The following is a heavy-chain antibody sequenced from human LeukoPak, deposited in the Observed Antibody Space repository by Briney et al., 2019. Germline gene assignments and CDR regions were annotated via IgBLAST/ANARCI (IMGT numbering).Heavy chain of an antibody. CDR1: GFTFSMYW. CDR3: AIWYGDYSVGGFDP. D-gene: IGHD4-17*01. V-gene: IGHV1-24*01. CDR2: FDPEDGET. Sequence: GGSLRLSCAASGFTFSMYWMSWVRQAPGKGLEWMGGFDPEDGETIYAQKFQGRVTMTEDTSTDTAYMELSSLRSEDTAVYYCAIWYGDYSVGGFDPWGQGTLVTVSS. J-gene: IGHJ5*02.